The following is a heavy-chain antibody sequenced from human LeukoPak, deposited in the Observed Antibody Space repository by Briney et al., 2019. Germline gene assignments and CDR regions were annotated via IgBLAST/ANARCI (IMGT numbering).Heavy chain of an antibody. D-gene: IGHD5-24*01. CDR3: AKGGEMGTITGYFDY. CDR2: ISYVGSDK. J-gene: IGHJ4*02. V-gene: IGHV3-30*18. CDR1: GFIFSSYG. Sequence: GRSLRLSCAASGFIFSSYGMHWVRQAPGKGLEWVEVISYVGSDKYYTDSVRGRFTISRDNSKTTLYLQMNSLRTEDTAVYYCAKGGEMGTITGYFDYLGQGTLVTVSS.